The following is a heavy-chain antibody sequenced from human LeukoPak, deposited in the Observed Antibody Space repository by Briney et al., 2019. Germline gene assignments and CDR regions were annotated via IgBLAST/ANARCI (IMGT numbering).Heavy chain of an antibody. J-gene: IGHJ3*02. CDR1: GGSISNYY. D-gene: IGHD6-13*01. CDR3: ARVSSNNWYNERGAFDI. V-gene: IGHV4-59*01. CDR2: IYYSGST. Sequence: SETLSLTCTVAGGSISNYYWSWVRQPPGKGLEWHGFIYYSGSTNYNPSLKSRVTISVDTSKNQFSLKLSSVTAADTAVYYCARVSSNNWYNERGAFDIWGQGTMVTVSS.